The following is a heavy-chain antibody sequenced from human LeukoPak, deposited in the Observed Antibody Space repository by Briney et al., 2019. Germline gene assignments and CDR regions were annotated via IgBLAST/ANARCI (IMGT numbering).Heavy chain of an antibody. J-gene: IGHJ3*02. CDR1: GGSISSQY. D-gene: IGHD3-3*01. CDR3: ARWGDGSGSYRGFDI. Sequence: SETLSLTCTVSGGSISSQYWTWIRQPPGKGPEWIAYIDNRGNTNYNPSLRSRVTISIDTSKNQFSLKLSSVTAADTAVYYCARWGDGSGSYRGFDIWGQRTMVTVSS. CDR2: IDNRGNT. V-gene: IGHV4-59*11.